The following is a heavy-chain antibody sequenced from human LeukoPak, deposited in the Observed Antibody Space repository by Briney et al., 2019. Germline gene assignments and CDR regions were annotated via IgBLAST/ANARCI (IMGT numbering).Heavy chain of an antibody. Sequence: SETLSLTCTVSSGSISSYYWSWIRQPPGKGLEWIGYIFYSGSTNYNPSLKSRVTISVDTSKNQFSLGLSSVTAADPAVYYCARGPTRYYFDCWGQGTLVTVSS. CDR2: IFYSGST. CDR3: ARGPTRYYFDC. D-gene: IGHD4-17*01. V-gene: IGHV4-59*01. J-gene: IGHJ4*02. CDR1: SGSISSYY.